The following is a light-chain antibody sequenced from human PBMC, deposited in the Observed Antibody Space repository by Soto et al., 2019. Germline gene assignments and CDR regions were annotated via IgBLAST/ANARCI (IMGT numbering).Light chain of an antibody. Sequence: DIQMTQSPSSLSASVGDRVTITCRASQSINKYLNWYQQKPGKAPKLLIYAASSLQSGVPSRFSGSGSGTDFTLTISSLQPEDFATYYCQQSYSTPHFGGGTKVDIK. J-gene: IGKJ4*01. CDR2: AAS. CDR3: QQSYSTPH. CDR1: QSINKY. V-gene: IGKV1-39*01.